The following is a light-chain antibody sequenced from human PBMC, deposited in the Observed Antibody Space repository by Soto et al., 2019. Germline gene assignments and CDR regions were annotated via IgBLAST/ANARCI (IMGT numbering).Light chain of an antibody. CDR1: QSIGLA. CDR2: DAS. V-gene: IGKV3-11*01. CDR3: QQRTDRPPWT. Sequence: EIVLTQSPATLSLSPGERATLSCRASQSIGLAIAWYQHKPGQAPRLLIFDASQRATGIPARFRGSGSGTDFTLSISRLEPEDFAVYYCQQRTDRPPWTFGHGTKVESK. J-gene: IGKJ1*01.